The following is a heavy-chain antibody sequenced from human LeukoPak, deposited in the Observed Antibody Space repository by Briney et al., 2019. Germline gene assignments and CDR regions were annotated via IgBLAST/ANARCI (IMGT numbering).Heavy chain of an antibody. J-gene: IGHJ4*02. V-gene: IGHV3-30*02. CDR3: AKCSMAAAYYFDY. CDR1: GFTFSSYG. Sequence: GGSLRLSCAASGFTFSSYGMHWVRQAPGKGLDWVAFIRYDGSNKYYADSVKGRFTISRDNSKNTLYLQMNSLRAEDTAVYYCAKCSMAAAYYFDYWGQGTLVTVSS. CDR2: IRYDGSNK. D-gene: IGHD2/OR15-2a*01.